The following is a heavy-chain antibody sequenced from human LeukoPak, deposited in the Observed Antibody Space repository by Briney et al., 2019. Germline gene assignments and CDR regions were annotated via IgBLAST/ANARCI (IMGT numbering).Heavy chain of an antibody. V-gene: IGHV3-48*03. D-gene: IGHD6-19*01. J-gene: IGHJ4*02. Sequence: PGGSLRLSCAASGFTFSNYEMNWVRQAPGKGLEGVSYITNSGSTIYYADSVKGRFTISRDNAKNSLYLQMNSLRAEDTAVYYCAKGKYSSGWCVFDYWGQGTLVTVSS. CDR2: ITNSGSTI. CDR3: AKGKYSSGWCVFDY. CDR1: GFTFSNYE.